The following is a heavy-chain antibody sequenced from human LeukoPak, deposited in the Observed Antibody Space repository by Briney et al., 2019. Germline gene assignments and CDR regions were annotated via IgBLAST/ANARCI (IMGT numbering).Heavy chain of an antibody. Sequence: ASVKVSCKASGYTFTGYYMHWVRQAPGQGLEWMGRINPNSGGTSYAQKFQGRVTMTRDTSISTAYMELSRLRSDDTAVYYCARLSTIVVVINEWDAFDIWGQGIMATVSS. V-gene: IGHV1-2*06. D-gene: IGHD3-22*01. CDR3: ARLSTIVVVINEWDAFDI. CDR1: GYTFTGYY. CDR2: INPNSGGT. J-gene: IGHJ3*02.